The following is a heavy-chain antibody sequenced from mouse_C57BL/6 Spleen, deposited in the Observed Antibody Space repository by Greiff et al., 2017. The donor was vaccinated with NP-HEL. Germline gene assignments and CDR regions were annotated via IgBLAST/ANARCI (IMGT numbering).Heavy chain of an antibody. V-gene: IGHV1-62-2*01. D-gene: IGHD4-1*01. J-gene: IGHJ4*01. CDR2: FYPGGGSI. CDR3: ARHGNWDYYYAMDY. CDR1: GYTFTEYT. Sequence: QVQLQQSGAELVKPGASVKLSCKASGYTFTEYTIHWVKQRSGQGLEWIGWFYPGGGSIKYNEKFKDKATLTAAKSSSTVYMELSRLTSEDSAVYFCARHGNWDYYYAMDYWGQGTSVTVSS.